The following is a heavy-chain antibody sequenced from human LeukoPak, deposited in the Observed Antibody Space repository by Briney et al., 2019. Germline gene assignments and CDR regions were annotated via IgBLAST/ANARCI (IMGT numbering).Heavy chain of an antibody. CDR2: IIPIFGTA. V-gene: IGHV1-69*13. CDR3: AVSIAARPVYYYMDV. CDR1: GGTFSSYA. Sequence: SVKVSCKASGGTFSSYAISWVRQAPGQGLEWMGGIIPIFGTANYAQKFQGRVTITADESTSTAYMELSSLRSEDTAAYYCAVSIAARPVYYYMDVWGKGTTVTVSS. D-gene: IGHD2-2*01. J-gene: IGHJ6*03.